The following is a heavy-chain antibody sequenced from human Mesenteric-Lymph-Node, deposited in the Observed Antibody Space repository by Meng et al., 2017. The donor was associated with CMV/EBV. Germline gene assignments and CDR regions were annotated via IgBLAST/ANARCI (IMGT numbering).Heavy chain of an antibody. Sequence: GESLKISCVGSGFNFNRYSMNWVRQAPGKGLEWVSSISSSRSHIYYSDSVRGRFTISRDNAKNSLYLQMNRLRAEDTAVYYCARPHSSGYYDFDYWGQGTLVTVSS. J-gene: IGHJ4*02. CDR3: ARPHSSGYYDFDY. CDR2: ISSSRSHI. V-gene: IGHV3-21*06. CDR1: GFNFNRYS. D-gene: IGHD3-22*01.